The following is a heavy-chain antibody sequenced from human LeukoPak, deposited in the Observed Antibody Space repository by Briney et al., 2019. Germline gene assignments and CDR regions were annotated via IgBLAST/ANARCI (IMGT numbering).Heavy chain of an antibody. D-gene: IGHD3-10*01. CDR2: IYYTGST. J-gene: IGHJ5*01. CDR3: AGDYYGSGVNWFDS. CDR1: GDSVSSGGYY. Sequence: SETLSLTCTVSGDSVSSGGYYWRWIRQPPGKGLEWIGYIYYTGSTNYSPSLKSRVTISVDTSKNQFSLKLSSVTAADTAVYYCAGDYYGSGVNWFDSWGQGTLVTVSS. V-gene: IGHV4-61*08.